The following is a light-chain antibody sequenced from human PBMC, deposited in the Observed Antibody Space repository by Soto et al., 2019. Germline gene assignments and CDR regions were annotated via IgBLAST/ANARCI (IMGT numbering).Light chain of an antibody. V-gene: IGKV3-20*01. CDR3: QQYVTSPYI. J-gene: IGKJ2*01. CDR1: QSVSSSY. Sequence: EIVLTQSPGTLSLSPGERATLSCRASQSVSSSYLAWYQQKPGQAPRLLIHGVSTSATGIPDTFSGSGSGTDFTLTISRLEPEDFAVYYCQQYVTSPYIFGPGTKLEIK. CDR2: GVS.